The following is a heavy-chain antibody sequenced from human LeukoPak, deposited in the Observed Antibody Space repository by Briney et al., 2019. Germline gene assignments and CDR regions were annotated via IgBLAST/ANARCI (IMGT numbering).Heavy chain of an antibody. J-gene: IGHJ5*02. CDR2: INSDGSST. V-gene: IGHV3-74*01. CDR3: ARVDYYDSSGYWNWFDP. CDR1: GFTFSSYW. D-gene: IGHD3-22*01. Sequence: GGSLRLSCAASGFTFSSYWMHWVRQAPGKGLVWVSRINSDGSSTSYADSVKGRFTISRDNAKNTLYLQMNSLRAEDTAVYYYARVDYYDSSGYWNWFDPWGQGTLVTVSS.